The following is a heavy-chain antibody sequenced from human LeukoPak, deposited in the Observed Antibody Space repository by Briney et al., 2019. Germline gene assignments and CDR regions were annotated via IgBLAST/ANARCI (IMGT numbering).Heavy chain of an antibody. CDR1: GFTFSSYA. CDR2: ISGSGGIT. Sequence: GGSLRLSCAASGFTFSSYAMSWVRQAPGKWLEWVSAISGSGGITSYADSVKGRFTISRDNSKNTLYLQMNSLRAEDTAVYYCAKGDTTWELPHDYWGQGTLVTGSS. J-gene: IGHJ4*02. CDR3: AKGDTTWELPHDY. D-gene: IGHD1-26*01. V-gene: IGHV3-23*01.